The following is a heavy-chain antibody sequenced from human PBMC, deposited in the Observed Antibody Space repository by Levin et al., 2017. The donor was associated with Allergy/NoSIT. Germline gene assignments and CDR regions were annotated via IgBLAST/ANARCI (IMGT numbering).Heavy chain of an antibody. D-gene: IGHD3-3*01. CDR3: AKDYDFWSGYSLYYFDY. Sequence: PGGSLRLSCAASGFTFSSYAMSWVRQAPGKGLEWVSAISGSGGSTYYADSVKGRFTISRDNSKNTLYLQMNSLRAEDTAVYYCAKDYDFWSGYSLYYFDYWGQGTLVTVSS. J-gene: IGHJ4*02. CDR2: ISGSGGST. CDR1: GFTFSSYA. V-gene: IGHV3-23*01.